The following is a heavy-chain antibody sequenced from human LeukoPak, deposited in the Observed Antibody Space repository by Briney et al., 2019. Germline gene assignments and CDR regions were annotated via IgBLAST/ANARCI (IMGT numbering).Heavy chain of an antibody. Sequence: SETLSLTCTVSGGSISSYYWSWIRQPPGEGLEWIGRIYYSGGTNYNPSLKSRVTISVDTSKNQFSLKLNSVTAADTAVYYCARHKTLVVTHPLDYWGQGTLVTVSS. CDR3: ARHKTLVVTHPLDY. CDR1: GGSISSYY. J-gene: IGHJ4*02. CDR2: IYYSGGT. D-gene: IGHD3-22*01. V-gene: IGHV4-59*08.